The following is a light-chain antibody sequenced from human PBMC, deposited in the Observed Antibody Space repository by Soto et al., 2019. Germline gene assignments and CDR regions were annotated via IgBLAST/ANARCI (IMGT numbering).Light chain of an antibody. V-gene: IGLV2-14*01. CDR2: EVR. CDR3: SSYRSSTTFV. Sequence: QSALTQPASVSGSPGQSITISCTGTSSDVGAYNYVSWYQQYPGKAPKVIIFEVRKRPSGVSNRVSGSKSGDTAALTISGLQAEGEADYYCSSYRSSTTFVFGIGTKLTVL. CDR1: SSDVGAYNY. J-gene: IGLJ1*01.